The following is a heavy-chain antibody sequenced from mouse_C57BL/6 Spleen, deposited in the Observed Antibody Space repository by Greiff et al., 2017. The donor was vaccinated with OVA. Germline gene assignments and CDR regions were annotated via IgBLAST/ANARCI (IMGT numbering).Heavy chain of an antibody. D-gene: IGHD1-2*01. Sequence: VQLKESGPELVKPGASVKISCKASGYSFTDYNMNWVKQSNGKSLEWIGVIYPNYGTTSYNQKFKGKATLTVDQSSSTAYMQLNSLTSEDSAVYYCTRSGTTAAMDYWGQGTSVTVSS. CDR2: IYPNYGTT. CDR1: GYSFTDYN. CDR3: TRSGTTAAMDY. V-gene: IGHV1-39*01. J-gene: IGHJ4*01.